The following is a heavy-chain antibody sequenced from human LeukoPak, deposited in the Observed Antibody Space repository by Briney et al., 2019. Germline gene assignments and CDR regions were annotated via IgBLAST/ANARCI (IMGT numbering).Heavy chain of an antibody. CDR1: GDSVSSNIAA. CDR3: ARDLYDSSWYYPDY. Sequence: SQTLSLTCAISGDSVSSNIAAWNWIRQSPSRGLEWLGRTYYRSKWSNNYAISVKSRITINPDTSKNQFSLQLRSVTPEDTAVYYCARDLYDSSWYYPDYWGQGTLVTVSS. CDR2: TYYRSKWSN. J-gene: IGHJ4*02. D-gene: IGHD6-13*01. V-gene: IGHV6-1*01.